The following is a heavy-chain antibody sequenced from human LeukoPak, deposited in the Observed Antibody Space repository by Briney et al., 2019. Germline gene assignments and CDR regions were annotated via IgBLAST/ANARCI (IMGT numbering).Heavy chain of an antibody. CDR2: ISGNGGGT. Sequence: GGSLRLSCAASGFTSSSYAMSWVRQAPGKGLEWVSGISGNGGGTYYAGSVKGRFTISRDDSKNTLYLQMNSLRVEDTAVYYCARGPSGYHNTGGQGTLVTVSS. CDR3: ARGPSGYHNT. V-gene: IGHV3-23*01. J-gene: IGHJ4*02. D-gene: IGHD5-12*01. CDR1: GFTSSSYA.